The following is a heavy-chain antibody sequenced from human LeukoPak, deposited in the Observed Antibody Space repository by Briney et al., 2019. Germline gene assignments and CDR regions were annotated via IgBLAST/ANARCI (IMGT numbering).Heavy chain of an antibody. Sequence: ASVKVSCKASGYTFSIYNMHWVRQAPGQGLEWMGIINPSGGTSYAQKLQGRITMTRDTSTSTLLMELSSLRSEGTAVYYCAREGVAGTGLDYWGQGTLVTVSS. D-gene: IGHD6-13*01. J-gene: IGHJ4*02. CDR2: INPSGGT. CDR3: AREGVAGTGLDY. CDR1: GYTFSIYN. V-gene: IGHV1-46*01.